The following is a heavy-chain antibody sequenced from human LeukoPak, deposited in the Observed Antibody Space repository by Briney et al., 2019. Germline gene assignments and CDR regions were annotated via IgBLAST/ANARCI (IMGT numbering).Heavy chain of an antibody. Sequence: PGGSLRLSCAASGFTFSSYSIHWVRQAPGKGLEWVAVMSYDGGNTYYADSVKGRFTISRDNSKKTLYLQMNSLRAEDTAVYYCARDNVAYCGGDCHTTNWAYYFDYWGQGTLVTVSS. CDR2: MSYDGGNT. CDR3: ARDNVAYCGGDCHTTNWAYYFDY. CDR1: GFTFSSYS. D-gene: IGHD2-21*02. J-gene: IGHJ4*02. V-gene: IGHV3-30-3*01.